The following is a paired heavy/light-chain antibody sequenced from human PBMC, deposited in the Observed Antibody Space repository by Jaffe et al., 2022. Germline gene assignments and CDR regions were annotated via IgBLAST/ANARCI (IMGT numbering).Heavy chain of an antibody. V-gene: IGHV3-48*01. CDR3: AREAQSYDYIWGSYRPDNYFDY. CDR1: GFTFSSYS. Sequence: EVQLVESGGGLVQPGGSLRLSCAASGFTFSSYSMNWVRQAPGKGLEWVSYISSSSSTIYYADSVKGRFTISRDNAKNSLYLQMNSLRAEDTAVYYCAREAQSYDYIWGSYRPDNYFDYWGQGTLVTVSS. D-gene: IGHD3-16*02. J-gene: IGHJ4*02. CDR2: ISSSSSTI.
Light chain of an antibody. J-gene: IGKJ4*01. CDR3: QQSYSTPSLT. CDR1: QSISSY. V-gene: IGKV1-39*01. Sequence: DIQMTQSPSSLSASVGDRVTITCRASQSISSYLNWYQQKPGKAPKLLIYAASSLQSGVPSRFSGSGSGTDFTLTISSLQPEDFATYYCQQSYSTPSLTFGGGTKVEIK. CDR2: AAS.